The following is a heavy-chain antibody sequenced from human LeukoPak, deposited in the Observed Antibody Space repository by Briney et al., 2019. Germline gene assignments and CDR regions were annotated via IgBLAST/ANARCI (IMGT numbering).Heavy chain of an antibody. CDR2: IKQDGSEK. D-gene: IGHD3-10*01. Sequence: GGSLRHSCAASGFTFSSYWMSWVRQAPGKGLEWVANIKQDGSEKYYVDSVKGRFTISRDNAKNSLYLQTNSLRAEDTAVYSCARIHYYGSGSFDYWSQGTLVTVSS. J-gene: IGHJ4*02. V-gene: IGHV3-7*01. CDR3: ARIHYYGSGSFDY. CDR1: GFTFSSYW.